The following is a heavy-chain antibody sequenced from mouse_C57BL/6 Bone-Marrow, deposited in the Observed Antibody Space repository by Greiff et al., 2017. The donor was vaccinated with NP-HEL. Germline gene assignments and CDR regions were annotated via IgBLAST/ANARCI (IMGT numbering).Heavy chain of an antibody. CDR1: GYSITSGYD. CDR2: ISYSGST. V-gene: IGHV3-1*01. D-gene: IGHD2-1*01. CDR3: ARAGNYGVYYFDY. J-gene: IGHJ2*01. Sequence: EVQLQESGPGMVKPSQSLSLTCTVTGYSITSGYDWHWIRHFPGNKLEWMGYISYSGSTNYNPSLKSRISITHDTSKNHFFLKLNSVTTEDTATYYCARAGNYGVYYFDYWGQGTTLTVSS.